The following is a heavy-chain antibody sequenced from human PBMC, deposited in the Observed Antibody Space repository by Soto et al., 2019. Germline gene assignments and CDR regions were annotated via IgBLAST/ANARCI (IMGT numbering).Heavy chain of an antibody. J-gene: IGHJ4*02. D-gene: IGHD3-10*01. CDR1: GYTFTSYG. CDR2: ISAYNGNT. V-gene: IGHV1-18*01. CDR3: ARVYRITMVRGELSEY. Sequence: QVQLVQSGAEVKKPGASVKVSCKASGYTFTSYGISWVRQAPGQGLEWMGWISAYNGNTNYAQKLQGRGTMTADTSTSTAYMELRSLRSDDTAVYYCARVYRITMVRGELSEYWGQETLVTVSS.